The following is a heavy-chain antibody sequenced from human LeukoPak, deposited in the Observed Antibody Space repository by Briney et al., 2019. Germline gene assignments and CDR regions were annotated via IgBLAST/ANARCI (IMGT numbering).Heavy chain of an antibody. J-gene: IGHJ4*02. CDR2: ISSSGSTI. CDR1: GFTFSSYE. CDR3: ARESREHYLDY. Sequence: PGGSLRLSCAASGFTFSSYEVNWVRQAPGKGLEWVSYISSSGSTIYYADSVKGRFTISRDNAKNSLYLQMNSLRAEDTAVYYCARESREHYLDYWGQGTLVTVSS. V-gene: IGHV3-48*03.